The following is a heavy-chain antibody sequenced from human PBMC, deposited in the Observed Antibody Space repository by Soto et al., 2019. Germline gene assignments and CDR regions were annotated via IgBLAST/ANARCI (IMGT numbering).Heavy chain of an antibody. J-gene: IGHJ3*02. CDR1: GGSISIYY. CDR3: ARATTEEYSGYDPSPNAFDI. V-gene: IGHV4-59*08. CDR2: IYYSGST. Sequence: SETLSLTCTVSGGSISIYYWSWIRQPPGKGLEWIGYIYYSGSTNYNPSLKSRVTISVDTSKNQFSLKLSSVTAADTAVYYCARATTEEYSGYDPSPNAFDIWGQGTMVTVSS. D-gene: IGHD5-12*01.